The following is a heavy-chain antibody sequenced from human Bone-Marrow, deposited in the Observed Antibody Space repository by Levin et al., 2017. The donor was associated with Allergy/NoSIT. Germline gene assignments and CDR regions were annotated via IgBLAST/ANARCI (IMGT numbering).Heavy chain of an antibody. V-gene: IGHV3-53*01. CDR1: GFTVNNNY. CDR2: IYSVGST. CDR3: ARNVPVTDLGY. D-gene: IGHD3-10*02. Sequence: GGSLRLSCAASGFTVNNNYMTWVRQAPGKGLEWVSLIYSVGSTYYADSVKGRFTISRDSSKNTVYLQMNNLRAEDTAVYYCARNVPVTDLGYWGQGTLVTVSS. J-gene: IGHJ4*02.